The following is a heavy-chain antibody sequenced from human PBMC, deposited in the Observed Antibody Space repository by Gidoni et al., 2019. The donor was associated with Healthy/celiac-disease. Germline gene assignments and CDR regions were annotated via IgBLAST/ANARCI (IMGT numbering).Heavy chain of an antibody. J-gene: IGHJ4*02. CDR1: GFTFSGSA. CDR2: IRSKANSYAT. V-gene: IGHV3-73*02. D-gene: IGHD4-17*01. Sequence: EVQLVESGGGLVQPGGSLKLSCAASGFTFSGSAMHWVRQASGKGLEWVGRIRSKANSYATAYAASVKGRFTISRDDSKNTAYLQMNSLKTEDTAVYYCTRRDYGGNSGDYWGQGTLVTVSS. CDR3: TRRDYGGNSGDY.